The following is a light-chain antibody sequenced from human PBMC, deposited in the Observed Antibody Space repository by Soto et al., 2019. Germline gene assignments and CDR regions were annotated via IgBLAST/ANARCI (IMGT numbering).Light chain of an antibody. V-gene: IGKV3-20*01. CDR1: QSVSSGD. J-gene: IGKJ3*01. CDR3: QQFGISPRFT. Sequence: EIGLTQSPGTLSLSPGERATLSCRASQSVSSGDLAWYQQKPGQAPRHLIYGASSRATGIPDRFSGRGSGTDFTLTISRMEPEDFAVYYCQQFGISPRFTFGRGTKVDVK. CDR2: GAS.